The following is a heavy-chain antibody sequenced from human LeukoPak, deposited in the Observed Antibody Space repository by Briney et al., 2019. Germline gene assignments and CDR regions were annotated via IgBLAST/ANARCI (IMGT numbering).Heavy chain of an antibody. J-gene: IGHJ4*02. D-gene: IGHD3-10*01. Sequence: SETLSLTCSISGDSISSYYWSWTRQPPGKGLEWIGYISTTGRTNYNPSLKSRITISGDTSKNQLSLKLTSVTAADTAVYYCARAYYYGSGSYGLDYWGQGTLVTVSP. CDR2: ISTTGRT. CDR1: GDSISSYY. CDR3: ARAYYYGSGSYGLDY. V-gene: IGHV4-59*01.